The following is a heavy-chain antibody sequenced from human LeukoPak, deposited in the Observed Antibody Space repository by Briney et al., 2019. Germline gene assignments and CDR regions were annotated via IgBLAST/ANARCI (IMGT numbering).Heavy chain of an antibody. D-gene: IGHD1-26*01. CDR2: VKSRTDGGATTT. CDR1: GFTFSKAW. Sequence: GGSLRLSCAASGFTFSKAWMNWVRQAPGKGLEWVGRVKSRTDGGATTTDYAAPVKGRFTISRDDSRNMLYLQMDSLKIEDTAMYYCPTSGNPSITDIWGQGTMVTVSS. CDR3: PTSGNPSITDI. V-gene: IGHV3-15*07. J-gene: IGHJ3*02.